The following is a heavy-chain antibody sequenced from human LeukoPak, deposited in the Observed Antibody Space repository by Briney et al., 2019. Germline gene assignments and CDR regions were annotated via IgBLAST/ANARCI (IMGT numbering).Heavy chain of an antibody. CDR3: ARDSTYYYFGY. D-gene: IGHD1-26*01. CDR2: IYSAGTT. V-gene: IGHV3-53*01. Sequence: PGGSLRLSCAASGFAVSSNHMNWVRQAPGKGLEWVSIIYSAGTTYHYADSVKGRFTISRDTSKNTVYLQMSSLRDEDTAIYYCARDSTYYYFGYWGQGTLVTVSS. CDR1: GFAVSSNH. J-gene: IGHJ4*02.